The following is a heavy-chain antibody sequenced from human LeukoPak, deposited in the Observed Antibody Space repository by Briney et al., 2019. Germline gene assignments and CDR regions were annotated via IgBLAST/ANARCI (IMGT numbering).Heavy chain of an antibody. Sequence: SETLSLTCTVSGGSISSYYWSWIRQPPGKGLEWIGYIYYSGSTNYNPSLKSRVTISVDTSKNQFSLKLSSVTAVDTAVYYCAREEDAFDIWGQGTMVTVSS. J-gene: IGHJ3*02. CDR2: IYYSGST. CDR3: AREEDAFDI. V-gene: IGHV4-59*01. CDR1: GGSISSYY.